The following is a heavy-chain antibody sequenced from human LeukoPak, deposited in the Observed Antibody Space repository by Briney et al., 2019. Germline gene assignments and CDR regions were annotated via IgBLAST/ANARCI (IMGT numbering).Heavy chain of an antibody. Sequence: GGSLRLSCAASGFTFSSYAMSWVRQAPGKGLEWVSAISGSGGSTYYADSVKGRFTISRDNSKNTLYLQMNSLRAEDTAVYYCARGPYGSGSYKGRFGYWGQGTLVTVSS. CDR1: GFTFSSYA. V-gene: IGHV3-23*01. D-gene: IGHD3-10*01. CDR2: ISGSGGST. J-gene: IGHJ4*02. CDR3: ARGPYGSGSYKGRFGY.